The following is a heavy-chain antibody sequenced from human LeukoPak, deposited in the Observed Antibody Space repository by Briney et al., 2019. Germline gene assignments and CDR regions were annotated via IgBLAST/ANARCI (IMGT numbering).Heavy chain of an antibody. Sequence: ASAKVSCKASGYTFTSYDINWVRQATGQGLEWMGWMNPNSGNTGYAQKFQGRVTMTRNTSISTAYMELSSLRSEDAAVYYCARADYDSSGYYYDYWGQGTLVTVSS. CDR2: MNPNSGNT. CDR1: GYTFTSYD. V-gene: IGHV1-8*01. CDR3: ARADYDSSGYYYDY. D-gene: IGHD3-22*01. J-gene: IGHJ4*02.